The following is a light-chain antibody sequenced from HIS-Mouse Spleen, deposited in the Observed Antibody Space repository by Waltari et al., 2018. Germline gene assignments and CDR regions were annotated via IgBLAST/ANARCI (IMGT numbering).Light chain of an antibody. CDR3: QQSYSTPST. J-gene: IGKJ2*02. CDR1: QSISSY. Sequence: DIQITQSPSSLSASVGDRLTIPCRACQSISSYLNLYQQKPGKAPKLLFYAACSLPSGVASRFSGSGAGTDFTLTISSLQPDDFTAYYCQQSYSTPSTFGQGTKLEIK. CDR2: AAC. V-gene: IGKV1-39*01.